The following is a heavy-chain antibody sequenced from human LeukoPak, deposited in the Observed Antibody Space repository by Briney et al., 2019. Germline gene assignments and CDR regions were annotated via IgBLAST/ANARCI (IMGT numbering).Heavy chain of an antibody. CDR2: IYYTGST. Sequence: SETLSLTCTVSGGSITNYHWSWIRQSPGKGLEWIGYIYYTGSTNYNPSLKSRVIISGDTSKNQFSLRLRSVTAADTAMYYCAREGVVESAAFDIWGQGTMVTVSS. D-gene: IGHD5-24*01. V-gene: IGHV4-59*12. CDR3: AREGVVESAAFDI. CDR1: GGSITNYH. J-gene: IGHJ3*02.